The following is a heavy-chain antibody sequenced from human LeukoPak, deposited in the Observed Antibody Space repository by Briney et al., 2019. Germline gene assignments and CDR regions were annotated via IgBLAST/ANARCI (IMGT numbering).Heavy chain of an antibody. CDR1: GFSVGDYY. CDR3: ARDRDYYGSGSYGMDV. V-gene: IGHV3-11*01. J-gene: IGHJ6*02. Sequence: GGSLRLSCAASGFSVGDYYMNWIRQAPGKGLEWVSYTSNGDTTIYYADSLKGRFTISRDNAKNSLYLQMNGLRPEDTAVYYCARDRDYYGSGSYGMDVWGQGTTVTVSS. D-gene: IGHD3-10*01. CDR2: TSNGDTTI.